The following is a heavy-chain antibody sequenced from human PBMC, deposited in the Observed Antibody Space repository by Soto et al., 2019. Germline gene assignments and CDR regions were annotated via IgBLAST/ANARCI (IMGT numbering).Heavy chain of an antibody. Sequence: QAQVVQSGDEVKKPGASIKVSCKTSGYIFTGYGISWVRQAPGQGLEWMGWISPYNGHTEFAQSLQGRIILTEATSTTTALMELTNLRSDDTAVYYCARGGSGYHTGRGFAGTMDVWGQGTTVTVSS. D-gene: IGHD3-3*01. CDR2: ISPYNGHT. V-gene: IGHV1-18*04. CDR1: GYIFTGYG. CDR3: ARGGSGYHTGRGFAGTMDV. J-gene: IGHJ6*02.